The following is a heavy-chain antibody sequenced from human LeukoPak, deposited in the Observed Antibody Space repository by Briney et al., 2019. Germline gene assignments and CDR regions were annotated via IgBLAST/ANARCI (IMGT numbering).Heavy chain of an antibody. Sequence: SETLSLTCTVSGGSISSYYWSWIRQPPGKGLEWIGYIYCSGSTNYNPSLKSRVTISVDTSKNQFSLKLSSVTAADTAVYYCARGYLRFLEWFSPHYFDYWGQGTLVTVSS. J-gene: IGHJ4*02. D-gene: IGHD3-3*01. CDR2: IYCSGST. V-gene: IGHV4-59*01. CDR1: GGSISSYY. CDR3: ARGYLRFLEWFSPHYFDY.